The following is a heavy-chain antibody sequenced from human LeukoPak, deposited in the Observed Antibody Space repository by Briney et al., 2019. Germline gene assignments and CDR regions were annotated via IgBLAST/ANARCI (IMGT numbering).Heavy chain of an antibody. CDR2: IRSKAYGGTT. Sequence: GGSLRLSCTASGFTFGDYAMSWFRQAPGKGLEWVGFIRSKAYGGTTEYAASVKGRFTISRDDSKSIAYLQMNSLKTEDTAVYYCTSEGSRALGAFDIWGQGTMVTVSS. V-gene: IGHV3-49*03. J-gene: IGHJ3*02. CDR1: GFTFGDYA. CDR3: TSEGSRALGAFDI. D-gene: IGHD2-2*01.